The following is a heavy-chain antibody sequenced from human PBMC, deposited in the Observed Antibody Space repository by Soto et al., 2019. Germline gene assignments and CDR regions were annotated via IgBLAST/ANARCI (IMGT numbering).Heavy chain of an antibody. V-gene: IGHV1-3*01. CDR2: INAGNGNT. D-gene: IGHD1-26*01. J-gene: IGHJ2*01. CDR3: ARGGSFSWYFDL. CDR1: GYTFTSYA. Sequence: ASVKVSCKASGYTFTSYAMHLVRQAPGQKLEGMGWINAGNGNTKYSQKFQGRVTITRDTSASTAYMELSSLRSENTAVYYCARGGSFSWYFDLGGRGTLVTVSS.